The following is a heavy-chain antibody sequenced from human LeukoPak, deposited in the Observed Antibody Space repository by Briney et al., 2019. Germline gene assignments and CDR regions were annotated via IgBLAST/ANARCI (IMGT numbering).Heavy chain of an antibody. Sequence: GGSLRLSCAASGFTVSGNYMSWVRQAPGKGLEWVSVIYSDYSAYYADSVRGRFTISRDNSKNTVYLQMNSLTAEDTAVYYCARGSELGATCDYWGQGTLVTVSS. CDR3: ARGSELGATCDY. V-gene: IGHV3-66*01. J-gene: IGHJ4*02. CDR2: IYSDYSA. D-gene: IGHD1-26*01. CDR1: GFTVSGNY.